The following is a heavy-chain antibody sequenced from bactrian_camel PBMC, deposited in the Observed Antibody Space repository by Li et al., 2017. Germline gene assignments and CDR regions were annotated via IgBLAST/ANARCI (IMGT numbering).Heavy chain of an antibody. CDR3: AAADSGYSDQCSVARTTGYFLW. Sequence: HVQLVESGGGSVQAGGSLRLSCQASGFTYATYCMGWFRQAPGQKREAVAAISPGGGSSIYTDPVQGRFTITRDNSKDSLYLQMNNLKSEDTAMYFCAAADSGYSDQCSVARTTGYFLWWGRVTQVTVS. CDR1: GFTYATYC. V-gene: IGHV3S54*01. CDR2: ISPGGGSS. J-gene: IGHJ4*01. D-gene: IGHD4*01.